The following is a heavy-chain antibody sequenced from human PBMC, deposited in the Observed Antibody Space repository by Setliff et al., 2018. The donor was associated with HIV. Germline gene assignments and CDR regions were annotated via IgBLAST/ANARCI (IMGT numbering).Heavy chain of an antibody. D-gene: IGHD4-4*01. CDR2: ISAYNGHT. J-gene: IGHJ4*02. V-gene: IGHV1-18*01. Sequence: GASVKVSCKASGYSFSSYAISWVRQAPGQGLEWMGWISAYNGHTNYAQKFQDRVTMTTDTSTNTAYMELSSLGSDDTAVYYCAKTSPKDGYSSDFWGQGTQVTSPQ. CDR3: AKTSPKDGYSSDF. CDR1: GYSFSSYA.